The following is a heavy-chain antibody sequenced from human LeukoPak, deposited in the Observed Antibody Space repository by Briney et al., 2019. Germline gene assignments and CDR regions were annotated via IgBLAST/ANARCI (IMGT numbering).Heavy chain of an antibody. Sequence: PGGSLRLSCAASGFTFSDYYMSWIRQAPGKGLEWVSYISSSGSTIYYAASVKGRFTISRDNAKNSLYLQMNNLRVEDTAVYYCARDQPIGYNYGYPFDNWGQGTLVTVSS. CDR2: ISSSGSTI. D-gene: IGHD5-18*01. J-gene: IGHJ4*02. CDR1: GFTFSDYY. CDR3: ARDQPIGYNYGYPFDN. V-gene: IGHV3-11*04.